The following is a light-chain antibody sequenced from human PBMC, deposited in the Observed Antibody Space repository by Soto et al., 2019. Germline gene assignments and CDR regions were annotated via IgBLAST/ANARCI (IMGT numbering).Light chain of an antibody. J-gene: IGLJ1*01. CDR2: GVT. CDR1: SSDIGVSRS. V-gene: IGLV2-11*01. Sequence: QSVLTQPRAVSGSPGQSVTISCTGTSSDIGVSRSVSWYQQHPGKAPKLLIHGVTRRPSGVSSRFSASKSAYTASLTISGLQAEDEANYYCSSFTTSYFYVFGPGTKVTVL. CDR3: SSFTTSYFYV.